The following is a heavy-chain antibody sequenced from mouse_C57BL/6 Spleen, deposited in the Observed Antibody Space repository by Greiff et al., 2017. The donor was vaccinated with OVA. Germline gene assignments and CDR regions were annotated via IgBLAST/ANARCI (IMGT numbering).Heavy chain of an antibody. D-gene: IGHD1-1*01. Sequence: QVQLKQSGPGLVAPSQSLSITCTVSGFSLTSYGVDWVRQSPGKGLEWLGVIWGVGSTNYNSALKSRLSISKDNSKSQVFLKMNSLQTDDTTMYYCASGVAGGAMDYWGQGTSVTVSS. J-gene: IGHJ4*01. CDR1: GFSLTSYG. V-gene: IGHV2-6*01. CDR2: IWGVGST. CDR3: ASGVAGGAMDY.